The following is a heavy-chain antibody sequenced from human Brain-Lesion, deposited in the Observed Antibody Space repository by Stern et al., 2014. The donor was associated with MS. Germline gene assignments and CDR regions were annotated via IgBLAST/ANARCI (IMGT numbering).Heavy chain of an antibody. J-gene: IGHJ4*02. Sequence: EVQLVESGGGLVQPGGPLRLSGAAPGFNFSSYWMPWVRQFPEKGLFWVSQINRDGSDTSYADSVKGRFSISRDNIRNMLYLRMTSLRAEDTAVYYCARGVGDYWGQGARVTVSS. D-gene: IGHD3-16*01. V-gene: IGHV3-74*02. CDR3: ARGVGDY. CDR1: GFNFSSYW. CDR2: INRDGSDT.